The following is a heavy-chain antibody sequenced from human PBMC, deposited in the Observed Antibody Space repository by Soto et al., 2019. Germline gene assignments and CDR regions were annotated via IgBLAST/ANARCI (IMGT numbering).Heavy chain of an antibody. J-gene: IGHJ4*02. D-gene: IGHD6-13*01. V-gene: IGHV1-2*02. CDR1: GYTFTDYF. Sequence: QVQLVQSGADMKRPGASVKVSCKASGYTFTDYFLHWVRQAPGQGLEWMGWINPKSGVTNYAQRFQGRVTMTRDTSITTAYMDLSSPRSDDTAVYYCATDSDYSSSWTYWGQGTLVTVSS. CDR3: ATDSDYSSSWTY. CDR2: INPKSGVT.